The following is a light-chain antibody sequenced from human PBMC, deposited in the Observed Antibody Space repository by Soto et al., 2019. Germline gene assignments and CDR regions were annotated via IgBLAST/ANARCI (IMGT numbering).Light chain of an antibody. CDR1: QSVSTS. Sequence: EVVMTQSPATLSVFTGERVTLSCRTSQSVSTSLAWYQQKPGQTHRLLIYSASTRAAGIQARFSGSGSGTKFTLIISSLESDDFAVYFCQQYIHGYTFGQGTKLEIK. CDR2: SAS. CDR3: QQYIHGYT. V-gene: IGKV3-15*01. J-gene: IGKJ2*01.